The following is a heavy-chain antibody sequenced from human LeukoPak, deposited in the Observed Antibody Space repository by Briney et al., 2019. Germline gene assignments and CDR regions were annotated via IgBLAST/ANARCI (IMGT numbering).Heavy chain of an antibody. J-gene: IGHJ4*02. Sequence: GGSLRLSCAASGFTFSSYGMHWVRQAPGKGLEWVAVISYDGSNKYYADSVKGRFTISRDNSKNTLYLQMNSLRAEDTAVYYCARGGLNYYDSSGPSDYWGQGTLVTVSS. CDR1: GFTFSSYG. V-gene: IGHV3-30*03. D-gene: IGHD3-22*01. CDR2: ISYDGSNK. CDR3: ARGGLNYYDSSGPSDY.